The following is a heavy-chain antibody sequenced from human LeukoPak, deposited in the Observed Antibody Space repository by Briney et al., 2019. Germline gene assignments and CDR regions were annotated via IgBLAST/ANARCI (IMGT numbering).Heavy chain of an antibody. V-gene: IGHV4-34*01. CDR3: ARGRYGPRLGN. CDR2: INNSGST. CDR1: GASFSDSY. J-gene: IGHJ4*02. Sequence: SETLSLTCAVYGASFSDSYWSWIRQSPEKGLEWIGEINNSGSTSYNPSLNSRVIVSVDRSKNQFSLRLTSVTAADTAVYYCARGRYGPRLGNWGQGTLVTVSS. D-gene: IGHD3-16*01.